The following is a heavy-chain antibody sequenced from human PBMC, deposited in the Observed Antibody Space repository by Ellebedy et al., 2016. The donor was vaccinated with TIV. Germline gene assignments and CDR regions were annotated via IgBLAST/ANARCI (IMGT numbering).Heavy chain of an antibody. V-gene: IGHV1-18*04. J-gene: IGHJ3*02. D-gene: IGHD6-19*01. CDR3: ARERVGGAWYPRDAFDI. CDR1: GYSFATYG. Sequence: AASVKVSCKTSGYSFATYGINWVRQAPGQGLEWMGWISPNNDNTNTAQKFQGRVSMTADTSTTTVYRELRSLRYDDTAVYYCARERVGGAWYPRDAFDIWGQGTMITVSS. CDR2: ISPNNDNT.